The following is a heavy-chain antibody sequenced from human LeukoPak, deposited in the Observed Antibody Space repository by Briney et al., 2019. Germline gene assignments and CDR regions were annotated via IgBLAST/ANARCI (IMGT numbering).Heavy chain of an antibody. J-gene: IGHJ3*02. D-gene: IGHD3-22*01. Sequence: GASVKVSCKASGYTFTSYYMHWVRQAPGQGLEWMGIINPSGGSTSYAQKFQGRVTMTRDTSTDTAYMELSSLRSEDTAVYYCATDRAYDSSGYSDDAFDIWGQGTMVTVSS. V-gene: IGHV1-46*01. CDR3: ATDRAYDSSGYSDDAFDI. CDR1: GYTFTSYY. CDR2: INPSGGST.